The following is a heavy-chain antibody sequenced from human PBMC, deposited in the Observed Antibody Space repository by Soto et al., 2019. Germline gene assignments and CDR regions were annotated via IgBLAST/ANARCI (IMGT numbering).Heavy chain of an antibody. V-gene: IGHV1-69*06. CDR1: GGTFRSYA. D-gene: IGHD2-15*01. CDR3: ARRLGYCSGGSCYFEY. Sequence: VQLVQSGAEVKKPGSSVKVSCKASGGTFRSYAISWVRQAPGQGLEWMGGIIPIFGTANYAQKFQGRVTITADKSTSTAYMELSSLRSEDTAVYYCARRLGYCSGGSCYFEYWGQGTLVTVSS. J-gene: IGHJ4*02. CDR2: IIPIFGTA.